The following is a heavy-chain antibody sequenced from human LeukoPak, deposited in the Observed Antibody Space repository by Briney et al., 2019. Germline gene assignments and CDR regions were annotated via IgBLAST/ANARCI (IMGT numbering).Heavy chain of an antibody. V-gene: IGHV3-48*02. D-gene: IGHD2-2*01. Sequence: GGSLRLSCAASGFTFSSYSMNWVRQAPGKGLEWVSYISSSSTIYYADSVKGRFTISRDNAKNSLYLQMNSLRDEDTAVYYCAREGGLVVVPAALDYWGQGTLVTVSS. CDR2: ISSSSTI. CDR1: GFTFSSYS. J-gene: IGHJ4*02. CDR3: AREGGLVVVPAALDY.